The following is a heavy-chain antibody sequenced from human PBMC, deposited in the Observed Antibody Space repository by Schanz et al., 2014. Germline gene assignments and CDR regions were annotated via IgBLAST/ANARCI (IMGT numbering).Heavy chain of an antibody. D-gene: IGHD1-26*01. CDR1: GFIFSTFG. J-gene: IGHJ6*02. CDR2: ISGSGGST. Sequence: QVYLVQSGGGVVQPGRSLRLSCAASGFIFSTFGMQWVRQAPGKGLEWVAGISGSGGSTDYADSVKGRFTTSRDNSKNTMYLQMNSLRAEDTAVYYCVKDLQRELLRDDHYYGMDVWGQGTTVTVSS. CDR3: VKDLQRELLRDDHYYGMDV. V-gene: IGHV3-NL1*01.